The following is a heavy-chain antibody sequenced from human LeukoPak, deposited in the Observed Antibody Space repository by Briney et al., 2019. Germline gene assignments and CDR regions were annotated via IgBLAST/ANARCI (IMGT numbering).Heavy chain of an antibody. CDR2: ISWNSGSI. CDR1: GFTFDDYA. Sequence: GGSLRLSCAASGFTFDDYAMHWVRQAPGKGLEWVSGISWNSGSIGYAGSVKGRFTISRDNSKNTLYLQMNSLRAEDSAVYYCAKDLGTLISGTYYYYFDYWGQGTLVTVSS. D-gene: IGHD3-10*01. J-gene: IGHJ4*02. CDR3: AKDLGTLISGTYYYYFDY. V-gene: IGHV3-9*01.